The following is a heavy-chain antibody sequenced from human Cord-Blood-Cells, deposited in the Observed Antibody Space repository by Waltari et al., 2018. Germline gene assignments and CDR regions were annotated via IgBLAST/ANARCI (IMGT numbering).Heavy chain of an antibody. V-gene: IGHV4-39*01. Sequence: QLQLQESGPGLVKPSETLSLTCTVSGGSISSSSYYWGWIRQPPGKGREWLGSIYYSGGTYYTPYLKSRGTISVDTSKNQFSLKLSSVTAADTAVYYCASPSGSYYDAFDIWGQGTMVTVSS. J-gene: IGHJ3*02. CDR2: IYYSGGT. CDR1: GGSISSSSYY. D-gene: IGHD1-26*01. CDR3: ASPSGSYYDAFDI.